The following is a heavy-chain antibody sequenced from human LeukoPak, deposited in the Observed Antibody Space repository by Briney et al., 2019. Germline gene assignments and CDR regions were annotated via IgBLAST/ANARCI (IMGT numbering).Heavy chain of an antibody. CDR3: ARGKSNYGDYVDY. D-gene: IGHD4-17*01. V-gene: IGHV3-21*01. CDR2: ISSSSSYI. CDR1: GFTFSSYS. J-gene: IGHJ4*02. Sequence: PGGSLRLSCAASGFTFSSYSMNWVRQAPGKGLEWVSSISSSSSYIYYADSVKGRFTISRDSAKNSLYLQMNSLRAEDTAVYYCARGKSNYGDYVDYWGQGTLVTVSS.